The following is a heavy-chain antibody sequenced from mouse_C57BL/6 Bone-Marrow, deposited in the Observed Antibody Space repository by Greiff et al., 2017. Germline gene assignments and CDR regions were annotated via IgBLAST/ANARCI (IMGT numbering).Heavy chain of an antibody. CDR3: ARPYDSNYWYFDV. Sequence: VQLQQPGAELVKPGASVKMSCKASGYTFTSYWITWVKQRPGQGLEWIGDIYPGSGSTNYNEKFKSKATLTVDTSSSTAYMQLSCLTSEDSAVYYCARPYDSNYWYFDVWGTGTTVTVSS. V-gene: IGHV1-55*01. D-gene: IGHD2-5*01. J-gene: IGHJ1*03. CDR1: GYTFTSYW. CDR2: IYPGSGST.